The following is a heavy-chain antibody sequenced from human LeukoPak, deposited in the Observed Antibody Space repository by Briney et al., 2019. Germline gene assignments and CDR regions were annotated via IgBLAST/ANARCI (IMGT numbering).Heavy chain of an antibody. CDR3: ARGREYYDILHGYYYFDY. CDR2: ISSYNGNT. V-gene: IGHV1-18*04. J-gene: IGHJ4*02. CDR1: GYTFTSYG. D-gene: IGHD3-9*01. Sequence: ASVKVSCKASGYTFTSYGISWVRQAAGQGLEGMGWISSYNGNTKYAQKLQGRVTMTTDTSTRTAYMELRSLSSDDTAVYYCARGREYYDILHGYYYFDYWGRGNLVTVSS.